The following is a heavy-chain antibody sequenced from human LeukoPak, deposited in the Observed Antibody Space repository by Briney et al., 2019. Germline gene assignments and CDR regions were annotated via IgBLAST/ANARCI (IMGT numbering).Heavy chain of an antibody. CDR2: IRHDESVR. CDR3: AKGPSQGATWLGDY. Sequence: GGSLRLSCAAFGFTFSSYGMHWVRQAPGKGLEWVAFIRHDESVRYYADSVKGRFTISRDNSKNTLSLQMNSLRPEDTAVYYCAKGPSQGATWLGDYWGQGILVTVSS. D-gene: IGHD6-19*01. V-gene: IGHV3-30*02. CDR1: GFTFSSYG. J-gene: IGHJ4*02.